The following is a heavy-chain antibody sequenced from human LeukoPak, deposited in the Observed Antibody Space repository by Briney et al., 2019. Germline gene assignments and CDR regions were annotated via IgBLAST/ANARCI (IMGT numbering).Heavy chain of an antibody. Sequence: GGCLRLAWAAAGFIFSMYCMHCVRQAPGGWRGWVAVISYDGSNKYYADSVKGRFTISRDNSKNTLYLQMNSLRAEDTAVYYCAKTGGLYSSSWYDYWGQGTLVTVSS. CDR3: AKTGGLYSSSWYDY. CDR2: ISYDGSNK. D-gene: IGHD6-13*01. J-gene: IGHJ4*02. V-gene: IGHV3-30*18. CDR1: GFIFSMYC.